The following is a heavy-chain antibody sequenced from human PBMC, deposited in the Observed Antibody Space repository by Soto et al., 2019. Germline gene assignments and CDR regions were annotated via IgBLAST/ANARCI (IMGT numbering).Heavy chain of an antibody. CDR3: ARDIGSVADGEGY. CDR1: GGSINSYG. CDR2: VYSSGTT. D-gene: IGHD3-10*01. Sequence: WETLSLSCSVSGGSINSYGWSWIRQPAGTGLEWIGRVYSSGTTDYNPSLNSRPTMSVETSKNQFSLKLSSVTAADTAVYYCARDIGSVADGEGYWGQGIQVTVS. V-gene: IGHV4-4*07. J-gene: IGHJ4*02.